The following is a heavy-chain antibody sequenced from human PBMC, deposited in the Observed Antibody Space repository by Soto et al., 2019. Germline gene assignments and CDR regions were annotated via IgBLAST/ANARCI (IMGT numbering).Heavy chain of an antibody. V-gene: IGHV4-30-2*01. CDR3: GRIPSP. D-gene: IGHD2-21*01. Sequence: PSDTLCLTWAVYGGSISSFFYSWSWIRQPPGKGLEWIGYIYHSGSTYYNPSLKSRVTISVDRSKNQFSLKLSSVTAADTAVYYCGRIPSPWGQGTLVPGSS. J-gene: IGHJ5*02. CDR1: GGSISSFFYS. CDR2: IYHSGST.